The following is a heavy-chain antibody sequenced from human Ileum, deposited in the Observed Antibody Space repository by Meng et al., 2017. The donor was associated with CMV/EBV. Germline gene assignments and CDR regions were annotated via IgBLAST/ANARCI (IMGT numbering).Heavy chain of an antibody. V-gene: IGHV3-11*01. CDR3: ARDFSHWGSDI. D-gene: IGHD3-10*01. CDR1: GFRLIDY. Sequence: GASLKISCVASGFRLIDYMTWIRQAPGKGLEWVSYISGSGSTIYYADSVKGRFTVSRDNAKNSLYLQMNSLRAEDTAIYYCARDFSHWGSDIWGQGTMVTVSS. CDR2: ISGSGSTI. J-gene: IGHJ3*02.